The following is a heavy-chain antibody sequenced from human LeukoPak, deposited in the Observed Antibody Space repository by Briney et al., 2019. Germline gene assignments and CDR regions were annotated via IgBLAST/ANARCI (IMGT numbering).Heavy chain of an antibody. Sequence: GGSLRLSCAASGLIVSCDYISWVRQAPGKGLEWVSIIYSGGTTYYADSVKGRFTISRDNSKNIWYLQMNSLRAEDTAVYYCARASSDELVPGDTSFDCWGQGTLVTVSS. CDR1: GLIVSCDY. D-gene: IGHD2-2*01. V-gene: IGHV3-66*01. CDR2: IYSGGTT. CDR3: ARASSDELVPGDTSFDC. J-gene: IGHJ4*02.